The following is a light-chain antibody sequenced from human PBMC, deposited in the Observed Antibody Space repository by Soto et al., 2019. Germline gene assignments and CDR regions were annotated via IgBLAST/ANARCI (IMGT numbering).Light chain of an antibody. V-gene: IGKV3-20*01. CDR1: QSASSRY. Sequence: EIVLTQSPGTLSLSPGERATLSCRAGQSASSRYLAWYQQKPGQAHRLLIYGASSRATGIPDRFSGSGSGPDFTLTISRLEPEDFAVYYCQQYGSSPWTFGQGTKVEIK. CDR3: QQYGSSPWT. CDR2: GAS. J-gene: IGKJ1*01.